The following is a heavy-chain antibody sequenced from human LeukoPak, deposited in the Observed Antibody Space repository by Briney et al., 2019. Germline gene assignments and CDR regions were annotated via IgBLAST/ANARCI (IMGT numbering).Heavy chain of an antibody. D-gene: IGHD2-2*01. Sequence: SETLSLTCTVSGGSISSGNYYWSWICQHPGKGLEWIGYIYYSGSTYFNPSLKSRVTISVDTSKNQFSLKLSSVTAADTAVYYCARADGVVVPARNGWFDPWGQGTLVTVSS. J-gene: IGHJ5*02. CDR1: GGSISSGNYY. CDR2: IYYSGST. CDR3: ARADGVVVPARNGWFDP. V-gene: IGHV4-31*03.